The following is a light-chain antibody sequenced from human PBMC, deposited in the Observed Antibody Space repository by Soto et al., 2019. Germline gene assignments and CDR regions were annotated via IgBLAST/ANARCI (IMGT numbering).Light chain of an antibody. J-gene: IGLJ1*01. V-gene: IGLV1-40*01. CDR2: GNS. CDR3: QSYDSSLSAYV. Sequence: QSVLTQPPSVSGAPGQRVTISCTGSSSNIGAGYDVHWYQQPPGTAPKLLIYGNSNRPSGVPDRFSGSKSGTSASLAITGLQAEDEADYYCQSYDSSLSAYVFGPGTKVTVL. CDR1: SSNIGAGYD.